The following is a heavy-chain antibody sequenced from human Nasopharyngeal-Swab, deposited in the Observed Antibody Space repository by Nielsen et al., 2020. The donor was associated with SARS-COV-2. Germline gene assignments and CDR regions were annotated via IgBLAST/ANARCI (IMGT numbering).Heavy chain of an antibody. CDR1: GFTFSTFG. J-gene: IGHJ4*02. CDR3: AKGGVSVYGDSYYFDF. CDR2: ISGSGSYA. Sequence: GESLKIFCTASGFTFSTFGMSWVRQAPGKGLEWVSRISGSGSYADYADSVKGRFTISRDNSKNTLYLQMNSLRAEDTAVYYCAKGGVSVYGDSYYFDFWGQGSLVTVSS. V-gene: IGHV3-23*01. D-gene: IGHD4-17*01.